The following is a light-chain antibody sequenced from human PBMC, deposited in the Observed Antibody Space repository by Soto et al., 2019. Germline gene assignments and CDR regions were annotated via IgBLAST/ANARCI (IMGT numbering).Light chain of an antibody. CDR1: QSVSSS. J-gene: IGKJ1*01. CDR2: AAS. CDR3: QQYNNWPHT. V-gene: IGKV3-15*01. Sequence: EIVMTQSPATLSVSPGERATLSCRASQSVSSSLAWYQQKPGQAPTLLVYAASTRATGGPPRFIGSGSGTEFPLTISRLQSEDFAFYSWQQYNNWPHTFGQGTKVEIK.